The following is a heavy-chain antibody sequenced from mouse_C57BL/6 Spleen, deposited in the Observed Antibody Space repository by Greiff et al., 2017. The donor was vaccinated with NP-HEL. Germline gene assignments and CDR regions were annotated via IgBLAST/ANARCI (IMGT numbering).Heavy chain of an antibody. D-gene: IGHD2-4*01. CDR2: ISGGGGNT. V-gene: IGHV5-9*01. CDR3: ARRCDYDYDPPWFAY. J-gene: IGHJ3*01. CDR1: GFTFSSYT. Sequence: EVKLVESGGGLVKPGGSLKLSCAASGFTFSSYTMSWVRQTPEKRLEWVATISGGGGNTYYPDSVKGRFTISRDNAKNTLYLQMSSLRSEDTALYYCARRCDYDYDPPWFAYWGQGTLVTVSA.